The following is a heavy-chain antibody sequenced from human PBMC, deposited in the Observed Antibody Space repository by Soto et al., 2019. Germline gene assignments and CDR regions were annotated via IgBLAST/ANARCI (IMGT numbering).Heavy chain of an antibody. CDR1: GYNFANYG. V-gene: IGHV1-18*01. J-gene: IGHJ6*02. CDR2: ISAHSGDT. D-gene: IGHD3-3*01. Sequence: QVQLVQSEAEVKKPGASLKVSCRASGYNFANYGISWVRQAPGQGLEWMGWISAHSGDTKYAQKVQGRVTVTADTSTSTAYIEMWSLRSDDTAVYYCARDAAYNDFWGGVMELYSYNMDFWGQGTTVTV. CDR3: ARDAAYNDFWGGVMELYSYNMDF.